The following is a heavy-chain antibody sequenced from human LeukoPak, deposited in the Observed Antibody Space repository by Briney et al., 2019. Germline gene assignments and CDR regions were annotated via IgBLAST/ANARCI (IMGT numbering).Heavy chain of an antibody. V-gene: IGHV1-2*02. CDR1: GYTFTGYY. J-gene: IGHJ4*02. Sequence: ASVKVSCKASGYTFTGYYMHWVRQAPGQGLEWMGWINPNSGGTNYAQKFQGRVTMTRDTSISTAYMELSRLRSDDTAVYYCARDSRIAVAAYYFAYWGQGTLVTVSS. D-gene: IGHD6-19*01. CDR3: ARDSRIAVAAYYFAY. CDR2: INPNSGGT.